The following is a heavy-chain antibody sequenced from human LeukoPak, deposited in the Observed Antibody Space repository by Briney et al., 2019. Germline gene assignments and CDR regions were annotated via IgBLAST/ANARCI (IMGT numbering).Heavy chain of an antibody. D-gene: IGHD6-13*01. CDR2: ISGSGGST. CDR1: GFTFSSYA. CDR3: AKGAAAGLSAWGYFDY. Sequence: PGGSLRLSCAASGFTFSSYAMSWVRQAPGKGLEWGSAISGSGGSTYYADSVKGRFTISRDNSKNTLYLQMNSLRAEDTAVYYCAKGAAAGLSAWGYFDYWGQGTLVTVSS. V-gene: IGHV3-23*01. J-gene: IGHJ4*02.